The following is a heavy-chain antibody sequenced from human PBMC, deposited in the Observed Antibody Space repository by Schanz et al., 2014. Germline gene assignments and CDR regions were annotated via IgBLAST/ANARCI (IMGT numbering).Heavy chain of an antibody. D-gene: IGHD2-15*01. J-gene: IGHJ5*01. CDR1: GFTFGDYA. Sequence: EVQLLESGGGLVQPGGSLRLSCAASGFTFGDYAMTWVRQAPGKGLEWVSAISGSGGSTYYADSVKGRFTISRDNSKNTLYLQMKSLRAEDTAVYYCAKTPREYCNYDNCPNWFDSWGQGTLVTASS. V-gene: IGHV3-23*01. CDR2: ISGSGGST. CDR3: AKTPREYCNYDNCPNWFDS.